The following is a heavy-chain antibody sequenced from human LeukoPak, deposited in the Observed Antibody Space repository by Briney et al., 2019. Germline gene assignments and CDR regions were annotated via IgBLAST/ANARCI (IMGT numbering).Heavy chain of an antibody. Sequence: SQTLSLTCTVSGGSISSGGYYWSWIRQPPGKGLEWIGYIYHSGSTYYNPSLKSRVTISVDRSKNQFSLKLSSVTAADTAVYYCARDSVEMATIWGQGTLVTVSS. CDR3: ARDSVEMATI. CDR2: IYHSGST. J-gene: IGHJ4*02. D-gene: IGHD5-24*01. V-gene: IGHV4-30-2*01. CDR1: GGSISSGGYY.